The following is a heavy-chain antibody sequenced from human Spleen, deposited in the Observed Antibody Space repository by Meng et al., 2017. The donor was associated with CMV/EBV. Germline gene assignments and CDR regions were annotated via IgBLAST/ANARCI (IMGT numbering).Heavy chain of an antibody. J-gene: IGHJ6*02. V-gene: IGHV1-2*02. D-gene: IGHD1-26*01. Sequence: ASVKVSCKASGYTFTGYYMHWVRQAPGQGLEWMGWINPNSGGTNYAQKFQGRVTMTRDTSISTAYMELNSLRSDDTAVYFCARESGSETDYYYYYALDVWGQGTTVTVSS. CDR3: ARESGSETDYYYYYALDV. CDR2: INPNSGGT. CDR1: GYTFTGYY.